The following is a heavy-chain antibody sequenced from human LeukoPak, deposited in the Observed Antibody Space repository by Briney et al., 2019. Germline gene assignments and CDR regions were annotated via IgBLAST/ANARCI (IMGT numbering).Heavy chain of an antibody. CDR3: ARVHCSGGSCYSYSYYYYMDV. CDR2: ISGSTGDT. V-gene: IGHV1-18*01. Sequence: ASVKVSCKASGYSFVLYGISWVRQAPGEGPEWMGWISGSTGDTNYAQKFQGRVTMTADTSTSTAYMELRSLRSDDTAVYYCARVHCSGGSCYSYSYYYYMDVWGKGTTVTISS. D-gene: IGHD2-15*01. CDR1: GYSFVLYG. J-gene: IGHJ6*03.